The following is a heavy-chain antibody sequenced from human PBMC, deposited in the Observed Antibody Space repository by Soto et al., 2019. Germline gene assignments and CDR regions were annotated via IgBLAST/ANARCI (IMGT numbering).Heavy chain of an antibody. J-gene: IGHJ3*01. D-gene: IGHD4-17*01. V-gene: IGHV4-59*01. Sequence: QVQLQESGPGLVKPSETLSLTCTVSSGSIINYYWSWIRQPPGKGLEWIGFIYYSGSTNSNSFLTCRFTMSVYMSRQQLSLKLNSVTAADTAVYYCASRLTLATTTGDAFDLWGQGTMVTVSS. CDR2: IYYSGST. CDR1: SGSIINYY. CDR3: ASRLTLATTTGDAFDL.